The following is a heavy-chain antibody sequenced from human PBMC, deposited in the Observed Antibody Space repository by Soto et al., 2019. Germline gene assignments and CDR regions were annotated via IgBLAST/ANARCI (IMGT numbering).Heavy chain of an antibody. CDR3: ARVPPSTSYYDFWSGYKTLHYYYGMDV. J-gene: IGHJ6*02. CDR2: ISAYNGNT. D-gene: IGHD3-3*01. Sequence: ASVKVSCKASGYTFTSYGISWVRQAPGQGLEWMGWISAYNGNTNYAQKLQGRVTMTTDTSTSTAYMELRSLRSDDTAVYYCARVPPSTSYYDFWSGYKTLHYYYGMDVWGQGTTVTVSS. CDR1: GYTFTSYG. V-gene: IGHV1-18*01.